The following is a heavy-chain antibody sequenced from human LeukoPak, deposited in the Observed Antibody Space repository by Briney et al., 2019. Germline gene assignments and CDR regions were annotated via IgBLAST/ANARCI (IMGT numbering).Heavy chain of an antibody. CDR2: ISWNSGSI. CDR1: GFTFDDYA. D-gene: IGHD1-7*01. J-gene: IGHJ4*02. CDR3: AEGRGWNYVYYFDY. V-gene: IGHV3-9*01. Sequence: GGSLRLSCAASGFTFDDYAMHWVRQAPGKGLEWVSGISWNSGSIGYADSVKGRFTISRDNAKNSLYLQMNSLRAEDTALYYCAEGRGWNYVYYFDYWGQGTLVTVSS.